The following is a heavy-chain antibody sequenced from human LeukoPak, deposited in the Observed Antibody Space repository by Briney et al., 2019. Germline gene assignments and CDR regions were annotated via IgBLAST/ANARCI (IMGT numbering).Heavy chain of an antibody. CDR1: GGSLSSNAYY. CDR3: AEHATDCSSTNCFSFDY. Sequence: SETLSLTCTVSGGSLSSNAYYWGWIRQTPGKGLEWIASIFYRGNTYYSPTLKSRLPISADTSKNQFSLNISSVTATDTTVYFCAEHATDCSSTNCFSFDYWGQGTLVIVSS. J-gene: IGHJ4*02. CDR2: IFYRGNT. D-gene: IGHD2-2*01. V-gene: IGHV4-39*01.